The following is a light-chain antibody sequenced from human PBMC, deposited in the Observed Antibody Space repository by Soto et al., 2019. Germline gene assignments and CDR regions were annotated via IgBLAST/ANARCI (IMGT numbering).Light chain of an antibody. V-gene: IGLV2-14*01. CDR2: EVS. CDR1: SSDVGGYNY. Sequence: QSALTQPASVSGSPGQSITISCTGTSSDVGGYNYVSWYQQHPGKAPKLMIYEVSNRPSGVSNRFSGSKSGNTASLTISGLQAEDEADYYCSSYTSSSTQVFGGGTKVHVL. CDR3: SSYTSSSTQV. J-gene: IGLJ3*02.